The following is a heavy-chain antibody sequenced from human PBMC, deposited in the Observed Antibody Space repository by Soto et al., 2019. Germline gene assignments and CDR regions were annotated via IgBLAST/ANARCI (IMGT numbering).Heavy chain of an antibody. CDR3: ACGDAWRILLAY. V-gene: IGHV4-31*03. CDR2: IYFSGGT. CDR1: GASINSGGYY. Sequence: QVQLQEAGPGLVKPSQTLSLTCTVSGASINSGGYYWNWIRQLPGKGLEWIGYIYFSGGTYYHPSLESRLNISLITSQNQFSLKLSSVTAADTAVYYCACGDAWRILLAYWGQGILVTVSS. D-gene: IGHD4-17*01. J-gene: IGHJ4*02.